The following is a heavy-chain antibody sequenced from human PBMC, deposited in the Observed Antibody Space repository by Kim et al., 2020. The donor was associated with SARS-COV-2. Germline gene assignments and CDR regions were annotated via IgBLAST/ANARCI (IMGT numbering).Heavy chain of an antibody. D-gene: IGHD3-10*01. V-gene: IGHV4-39*01. J-gene: IGHJ3*02. Sequence: LKSRVTISVDTSKNQFSLKLSSVTAADTAVYYCARPPYYYGSGVDAFDIWGQGTMVTVSS. CDR3: ARPPYYYGSGVDAFDI.